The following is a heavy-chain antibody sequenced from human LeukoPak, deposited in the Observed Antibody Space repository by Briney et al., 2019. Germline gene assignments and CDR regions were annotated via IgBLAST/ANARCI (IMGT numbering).Heavy chain of an antibody. CDR3: ANFGCSSTTCLDY. CDR2: ISSGSSTI. J-gene: IGHJ4*02. D-gene: IGHD2-2*01. CDR1: GFTFSSDS. Sequence: GGSLRLSCAASGFTFSSDSMNWVRQAPGKGREWGAYISSGSSTIYYADSVKGRFTIYRDNAKNSLFLQMNSLRAEDTAVYYCANFGCSSTTCLDYWGQGTLVTVSS. V-gene: IGHV3-48*01.